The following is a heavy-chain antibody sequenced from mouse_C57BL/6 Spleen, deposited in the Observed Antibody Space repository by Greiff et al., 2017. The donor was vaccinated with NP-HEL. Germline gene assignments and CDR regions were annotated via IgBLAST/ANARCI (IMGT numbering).Heavy chain of an antibody. D-gene: IGHD1-1*01. CDR1: GFTFSDYG. J-gene: IGHJ1*03. CDR2: ISSGSSTI. CDR3: ARQDYYVSIYFDV. Sequence: EVQRVESGGGLVKPGGSLKLSCAASGFTFSDYGMHWVRQAPEKGLEWVAYISSGSSTIYYADTVKGRFTISRDNAKNTLFLQMTSLRSEDTAMYYCARQDYYVSIYFDVWGTGTTVTVSS. V-gene: IGHV5-17*01.